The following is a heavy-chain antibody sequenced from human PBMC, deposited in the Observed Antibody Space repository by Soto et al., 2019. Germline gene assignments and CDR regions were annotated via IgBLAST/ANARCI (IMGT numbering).Heavy chain of an antibody. CDR1: GGSFSGYY. V-gene: IGHV4-34*01. D-gene: IGHD6-13*01. CDR2: INHSGST. J-gene: IGHJ5*02. Sequence: SETLSLTCAVYGGSFSGYYWSWIRQPPGKGLEWIGEINHSGSTNYNPSLKSRVTISVDTSKNQFSLKLSSVTAADTAVYYCARGVSRSRGVWFDPWGQGNLVTVSS. CDR3: ARGVSRSRGVWFDP.